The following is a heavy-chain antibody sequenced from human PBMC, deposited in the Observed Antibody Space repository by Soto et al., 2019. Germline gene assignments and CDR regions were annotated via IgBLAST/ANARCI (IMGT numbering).Heavy chain of an antibody. CDR1: GFTFSSYG. J-gene: IGHJ2*01. CDR3: ARETFRYHANWYFDL. V-gene: IGHV3-33*01. CDR2: IWYDGSNK. Sequence: GGSLRLSCAASGFTFSSYGMHWVRQAPGKGLEWVAVIWYDGSNKYYADSVKGRFTISRDNSKNTLYLQMNSLRAEDTAVYYCARETFRYHANWYFDLWGRGTLVTVSS. D-gene: IGHD1-26*01.